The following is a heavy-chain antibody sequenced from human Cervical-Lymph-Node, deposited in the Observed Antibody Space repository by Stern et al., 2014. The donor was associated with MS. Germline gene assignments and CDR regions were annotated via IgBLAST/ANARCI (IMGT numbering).Heavy chain of an antibody. CDR1: GFQFSIYW. Sequence: EDQLVESGAELIRPGESLKISCKGSGFQFSIYWIAWVRQRPGKGLEWMGLIYPGDSETRYSPSFQGQVTMSADKSTSTAYLQWSSLNASDTAMYFCARQTTAWASDVGGQGTLVTVSS. CDR3: ARQTTAWASDV. J-gene: IGHJ4*02. D-gene: IGHD1-14*01. V-gene: IGHV5-51*01. CDR2: IYPGDSET.